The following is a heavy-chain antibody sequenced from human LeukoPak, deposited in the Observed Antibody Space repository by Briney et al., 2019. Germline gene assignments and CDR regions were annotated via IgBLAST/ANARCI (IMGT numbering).Heavy chain of an antibody. CDR3: AKDAQITYYDILTGYYYFDY. D-gene: IGHD3-9*01. V-gene: IGHV3-23*01. Sequence: GGSLRLSCAASGFTFSSYAMSWVRQAPGKGLEWVSAISGSGGSTYYADSVKGRFTISRDNSKNTLHLQMNSLRAEDTAVYYCAKDAQITYYDILTGYYYFDYWGQGTLVTVSS. CDR1: GFTFSSYA. CDR2: ISGSGGST. J-gene: IGHJ4*02.